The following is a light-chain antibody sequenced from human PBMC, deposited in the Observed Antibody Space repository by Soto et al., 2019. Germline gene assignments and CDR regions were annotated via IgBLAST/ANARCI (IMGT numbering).Light chain of an antibody. CDR3: SSYTGSNAPYV. CDR2: EVS. V-gene: IGLV2-8*01. J-gene: IGLJ1*01. Sequence: QSVLTQPPSASGSPGQSVTISCTGTSSDVGAYNYVSWYQQHPGKAPKLMIYEVSKRPSGVPDRFSGSKSGNTASLTVSGLQAEDEADYYCSSYTGSNAPYVFGTGTKVTVL. CDR1: SSDVGAYNY.